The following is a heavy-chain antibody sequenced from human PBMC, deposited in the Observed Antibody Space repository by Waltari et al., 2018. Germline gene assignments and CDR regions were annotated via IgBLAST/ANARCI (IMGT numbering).Heavy chain of an antibody. CDR3: ARDRGIAAAGPKDSYYYYGMDV. CDR2: IYYSGST. CDR1: GGSISSYY. Sequence: QVQLQESGPGLVKPSETLSLTCTVSGGSISSYYWSWIRQPPGKGLEWIGYIYYSGSTNYNPSLKSRVTISVDTSKNQFSLKLSSVTAADTAVYYCARDRGIAAAGPKDSYYYYGMDVWGQGTTVTVSS. V-gene: IGHV4-59*01. J-gene: IGHJ6*02. D-gene: IGHD6-13*01.